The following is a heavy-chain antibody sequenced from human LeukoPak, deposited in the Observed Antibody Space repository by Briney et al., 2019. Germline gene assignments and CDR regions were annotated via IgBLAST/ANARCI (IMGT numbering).Heavy chain of an antibody. V-gene: IGHV4-34*01. CDR1: GGSFSRYY. CDR3: ARHHRGDGYNSFDY. Sequence: SETLSLTCAVYGGSFSRYYWTWIRQPPGKGLEWIGEINHSGSANYNPSLKSRVTISVDASKSQFSLRLSSVTAADTAVYYCARHHRGDGYNSFDYWGQGTLVTVSS. CDR2: INHSGSA. D-gene: IGHD5-24*01. J-gene: IGHJ4*02.